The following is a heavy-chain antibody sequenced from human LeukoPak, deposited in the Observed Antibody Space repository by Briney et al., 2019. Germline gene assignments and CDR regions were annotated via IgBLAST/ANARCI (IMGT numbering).Heavy chain of an antibody. CDR3: ARDRSGSGSYYNKRQDNWFDP. Sequence: SQTLSLTCTVSGGSLSSSDHYWSWIRQPPGKGLEWIGYIYYSGSTNYNPSLKSRVTISVDTSKNQFSLKLSSVTAADTAVYYCARDRSGSGSYYNKRQDNWFDPWGQGTLVTVSS. D-gene: IGHD3-10*01. V-gene: IGHV4-61*08. CDR1: GGSLSSSDHY. J-gene: IGHJ5*02. CDR2: IYYSGST.